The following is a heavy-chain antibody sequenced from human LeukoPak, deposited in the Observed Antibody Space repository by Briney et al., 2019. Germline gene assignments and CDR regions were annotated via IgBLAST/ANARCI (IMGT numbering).Heavy chain of an antibody. V-gene: IGHV3-11*01. CDR2: ISSSGSTI. Sequence: GGSLRLSCAASGSTFSDYYMSWICQAPGKGLEWVSYISSSGSTIYYADSVKGRFTISRDNAKNSLYLQMNSLRAEDTAVYYCARAYYDSSGYRYYYGMDVWGQGTTVTVSS. J-gene: IGHJ6*02. CDR3: ARAYYDSSGYRYYYGMDV. D-gene: IGHD3-22*01. CDR1: GSTFSDYY.